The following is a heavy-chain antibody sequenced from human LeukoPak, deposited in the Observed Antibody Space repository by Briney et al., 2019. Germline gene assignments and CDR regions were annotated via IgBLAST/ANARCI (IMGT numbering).Heavy chain of an antibody. V-gene: IGHV4-34*01. CDR3: ARGPTISGTGYFDY. CDR1: GESFNRYY. CDR2: IDHRGDT. J-gene: IGHJ4*03. D-gene: IGHD1-7*01. Sequence: SETLSLTCAVYGESFNRYYWSWIRQSPGKGLEWIAEIDHRGDTNYNPSVKGRVIISIDTSKNQFSLRVKSVTATDTAVYYCARGPTISGTGYFDYWGQGTLVTVSS.